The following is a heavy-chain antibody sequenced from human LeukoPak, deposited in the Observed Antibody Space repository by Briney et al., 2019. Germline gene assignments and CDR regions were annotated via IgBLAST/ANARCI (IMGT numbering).Heavy chain of an antibody. Sequence: PGGSLRLSCAASGFTFSYYAMNWVRQAPGKGLEWVSGTGSGGSTYYADSVKGRFTISRDNSKNTLYLQMNSLIAGDTAVYFCAKDLLRSSLAGIQGVWGQGTLVTVSS. D-gene: IGHD6-19*01. CDR2: TGSGGST. J-gene: IGHJ4*02. CDR3: AKDLLRSSLAGIQGV. CDR1: GFTFSYYA. V-gene: IGHV3-23*01.